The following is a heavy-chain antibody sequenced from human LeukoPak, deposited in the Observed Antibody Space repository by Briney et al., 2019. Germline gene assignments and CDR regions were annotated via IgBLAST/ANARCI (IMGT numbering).Heavy chain of an antibody. CDR1: GFTFSSYA. D-gene: IGHD4-11*01. V-gene: IGHV3-23*01. Sequence: AGGSLRLSCTASGFTFSSYAMNWVRQAPGKGLEWVSGIGAGGTFTYYADSVKGRFTIFRDNSRNTLYLQMNSLRADDTAVYYCAKDLDYTTYAYYFYSWGHGNLVTVSS. J-gene: IGHJ4*03. CDR3: AKDLDYTTYAYYFYS. CDR2: IGAGGTFT.